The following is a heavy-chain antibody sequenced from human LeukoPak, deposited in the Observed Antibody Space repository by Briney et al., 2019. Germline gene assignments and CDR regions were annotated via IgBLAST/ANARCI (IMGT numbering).Heavy chain of an antibody. J-gene: IGHJ4*02. D-gene: IGHD6-19*01. CDR3: AKGSSGWYYYFDY. V-gene: IGHV3-9*03. CDR2: ISWNSGSI. Sequence: GRSLRLSCAASGFTFDDYAMHWVRQAPGKGLEWVSGISWNSGSIGYADSVKGRFTISRDNAKNSLYLQMNSLRAEDMALYYCAKGSSGWYYYFDYWGLGTLVTVSS. CDR1: GFTFDDYA.